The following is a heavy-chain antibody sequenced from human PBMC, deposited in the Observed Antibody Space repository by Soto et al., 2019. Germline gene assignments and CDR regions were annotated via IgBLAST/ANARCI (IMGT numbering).Heavy chain of an antibody. CDR3: ARRIPFGYGMDV. J-gene: IGHJ6*02. D-gene: IGHD2-21*01. Sequence: EVQLVESGGGLVQPGGSLRLSCAASGFTFSSYAMHWVRQAPGKGLEYVSVITSNGGNTDYASSVKGRFTISRDNSKNTLYLQMGILRAEDMAVYYCARRIPFGYGMDVWGQGTTVTVSS. V-gene: IGHV3-64*01. CDR2: ITSNGGNT. CDR1: GFTFSSYA.